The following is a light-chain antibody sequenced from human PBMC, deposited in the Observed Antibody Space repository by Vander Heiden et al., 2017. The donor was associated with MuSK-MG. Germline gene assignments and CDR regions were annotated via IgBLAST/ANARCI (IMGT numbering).Light chain of an antibody. Sequence: QSALHQPVSQSGSPGQPITISCTGTSGDVGSYYRVSWYQQHPGKAPKLIIYEDNKRPSGVSHRFSGSKSGNTASLTISGLQAEDEAIYYCCSYAGLTTYLLFGGGTRLTVL. CDR1: SGDVGSYYR. V-gene: IGLV2-23*01. CDR3: CSYAGLTTYLL. J-gene: IGLJ2*01. CDR2: EDN.